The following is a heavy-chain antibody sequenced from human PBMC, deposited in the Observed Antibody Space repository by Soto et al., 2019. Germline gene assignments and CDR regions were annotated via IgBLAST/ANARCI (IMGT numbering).Heavy chain of an antibody. CDR2: IYHSGST. CDR1: GGSFSRPGSY. D-gene: IGHD6-13*01. J-gene: IGHJ5*02. Sequence: SETLSLTCSITGGSFSRPGSYWGWIRQPPGKGLEWIGSIYHSGSTYYNPSLKSRVTISVDTSKNQFSLKLSSVTAADTAVYYCAKTLRSAAGTLNWFDPWGQGALVTAPQ. V-gene: IGHV4-38-2*02. CDR3: AKTLRSAAGTLNWFDP.